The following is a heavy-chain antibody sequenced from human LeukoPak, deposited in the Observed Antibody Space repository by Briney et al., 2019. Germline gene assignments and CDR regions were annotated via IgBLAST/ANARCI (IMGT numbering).Heavy chain of an antibody. Sequence: SETLSLTCTVSGGSISTYYWSWIRQPPEGGLEWIGFMSYSGSTYYNPSLRSRVSISLDTSRNQFSLQLTSVTAADTAVYYCARGVNGSPGYYFDFWGQGTLVTVSS. D-gene: IGHD1-1*01. CDR2: MSYSGST. CDR1: GGSISTYY. J-gene: IGHJ4*02. CDR3: ARGVNGSPGYYFDF. V-gene: IGHV4-59*01.